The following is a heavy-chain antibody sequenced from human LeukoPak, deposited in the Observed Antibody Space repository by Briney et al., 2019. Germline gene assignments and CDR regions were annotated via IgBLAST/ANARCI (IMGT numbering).Heavy chain of an antibody. V-gene: IGHV3-48*03. J-gene: IGHJ4*02. D-gene: IGHD6-13*01. CDR1: GFTFSSYE. Sequence: GGSLRLSCAASGFTFSSYEMNWVRQAPGKGLEWVSYISSSGSTIYYADSVKGRFTISRDNAKNSLYLQMNSLRAEDTAVYYCARVVAAAGYDYWGQGTLVTVSS. CDR3: ARVVAAAGYDY. CDR2: ISSSGSTI.